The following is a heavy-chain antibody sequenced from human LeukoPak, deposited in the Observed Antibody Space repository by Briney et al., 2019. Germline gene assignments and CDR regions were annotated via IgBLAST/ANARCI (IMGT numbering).Heavy chain of an antibody. Sequence: GGSLRLSCAASGFTFSSYGMHWVRQAPGKGLEWVAVIWYDGSNKYYADSVKGRFTLSRDNSKNTLYLQMNSLRAEDTAVYYCAREGRVVVHTYGVDVWGQGTTVTVS. CDR3: AREGRVVVHTYGVDV. CDR1: GFTFSSYG. CDR2: IWYDGSNK. J-gene: IGHJ6*02. V-gene: IGHV3-33*01. D-gene: IGHD2-15*01.